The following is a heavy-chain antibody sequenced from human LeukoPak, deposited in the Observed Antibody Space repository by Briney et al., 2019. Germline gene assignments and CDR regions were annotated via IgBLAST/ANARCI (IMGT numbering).Heavy chain of an antibody. J-gene: IGHJ4*02. CDR3: ARESTYYDTLTGYLRPRYFDY. CDR2: IYYSGST. Sequence: LSETLSLTCTFSGGSISSGDYYWSWIRQPPGKGLEWIGYIYYSGSTYYNPSLQSRVTISVDTSKNQFSLKLSSVTAADTAVYYCARESTYYDTLTGYLRPRYFDYWGQGTLVTVSS. D-gene: IGHD3-9*01. V-gene: IGHV4-30-4*08. CDR1: GGSISSGDYY.